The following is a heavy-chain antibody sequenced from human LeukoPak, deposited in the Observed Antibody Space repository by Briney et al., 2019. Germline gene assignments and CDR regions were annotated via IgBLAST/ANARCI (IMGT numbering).Heavy chain of an antibody. Sequence: GGSLRLSCVVSGFTFSNYWMSWVRQAPGKGLGWVANIKQDGSEKDYMDSVKGRFTISRDNAKNSLYLQMNSLRAEDTAVYYCARDVLDYWGQGALVTVSS. CDR1: GFTFSNYW. J-gene: IGHJ4*02. D-gene: IGHD2-15*01. CDR2: IKQDGSEK. V-gene: IGHV3-7*01. CDR3: ARDVLDY.